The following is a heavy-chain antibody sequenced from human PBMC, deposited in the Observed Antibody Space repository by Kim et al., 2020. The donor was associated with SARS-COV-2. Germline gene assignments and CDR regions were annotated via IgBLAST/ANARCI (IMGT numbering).Heavy chain of an antibody. CDR3: ARLSPEDSSGSGGYLDF. V-gene: IGHV4-39*07. Sequence: SETLSLTCTVSGDSVSSRSYYWGWIRQPPGKGLEWIGTIYYSGNTYYNPSLKSRATISVDTSKNRFSLKLSSVTAADTAVYYCARLSPEDSSGSGGYLDFWGQGTLVTVSS. D-gene: IGHD6-19*01. CDR2: IYYSGNT. J-gene: IGHJ4*02. CDR1: GDSVSSRSYY.